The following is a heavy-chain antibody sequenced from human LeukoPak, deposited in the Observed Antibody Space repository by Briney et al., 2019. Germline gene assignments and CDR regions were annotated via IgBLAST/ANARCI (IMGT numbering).Heavy chain of an antibody. CDR1: GGSISSYY. CDR3: TRDRGDGYNSLNY. Sequence: SETLSLTCTVSGGSISSYYWSWIRQPPGKGLEWIGYTYYSGSTNYNPSLKSRVTISVDTSKNQFSLKLSSVTAADTAVYYCTRDRGDGYNSLNYWGQGTLVTVSS. J-gene: IGHJ4*02. V-gene: IGHV4-59*01. D-gene: IGHD5-24*01. CDR2: TYYSGST.